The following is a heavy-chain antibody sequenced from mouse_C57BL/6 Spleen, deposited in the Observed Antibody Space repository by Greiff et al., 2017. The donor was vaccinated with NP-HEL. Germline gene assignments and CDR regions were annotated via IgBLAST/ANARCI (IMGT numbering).Heavy chain of an antibody. Sequence: EVQLVESEGGLVQPGSSMKLSCTASGFTFSDYYMAWVRQVPEKGLEWVANINYDGSSTYYLDSLKSRFIISRDNAKNILYLQMSSLKSEDTATYYCARVDGHYAMDYWGQGTSVTVSS. J-gene: IGHJ4*01. V-gene: IGHV5-16*01. CDR2: INYDGSST. D-gene: IGHD2-3*01. CDR3: ARVDGHYAMDY. CDR1: GFTFSDYY.